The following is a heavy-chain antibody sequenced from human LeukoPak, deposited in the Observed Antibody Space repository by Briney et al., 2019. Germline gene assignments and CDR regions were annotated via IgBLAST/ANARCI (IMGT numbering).Heavy chain of an antibody. CDR1: GGSISSSSYY. D-gene: IGHD6-19*01. Sequence: SETLSLTCTVSGGSISSSSYYWGWIRQPPGKGLEWIGSIYYSGSTYYNPSLKSRVTISVDTSKNQFSLKLSSVTAADTAVYYCARIGSSGWYEDYFDYWGQGTLVTVSS. J-gene: IGHJ4*02. V-gene: IGHV4-39*01. CDR2: IYYSGST. CDR3: ARIGSSGWYEDYFDY.